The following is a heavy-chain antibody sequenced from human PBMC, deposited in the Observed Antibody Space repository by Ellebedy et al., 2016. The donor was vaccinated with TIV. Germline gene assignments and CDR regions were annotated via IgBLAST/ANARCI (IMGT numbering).Heavy chain of an antibody. V-gene: IGHV4-4*07. CDR3: ARDLTDPYYYGMDV. CDR2: IYTSGST. Sequence: MPSETLSLTCTVSGGSISSYYWSWIRQPAGKGLEWIGRIYTSGSTNYNPSLKSRVTMSVDTSKNQFSLKLSSVTAADTAVYYCARDLTDPYYYGMDVWGQGTTVTVSS. J-gene: IGHJ6*02. D-gene: IGHD1-14*01. CDR1: GGSISSYY.